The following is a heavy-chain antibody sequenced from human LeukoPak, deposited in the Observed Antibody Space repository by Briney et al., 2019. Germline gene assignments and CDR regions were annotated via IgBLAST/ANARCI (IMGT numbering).Heavy chain of an antibody. D-gene: IGHD2-21*01. CDR2: IYHSGST. CDR3: AKAVIGVSIDY. Sequence: SQTLSLTCTVSGGSISSGGYYWSWIRQPPGKGLEWIGYIYHSGSTYYNPSLKSRVTISVDRSKNQFSLKLSSVTAADTAVYYCAKAVIGVSIDYWGQGTLVTVSS. CDR1: GGSISSGGYY. V-gene: IGHV4-30-2*01. J-gene: IGHJ4*02.